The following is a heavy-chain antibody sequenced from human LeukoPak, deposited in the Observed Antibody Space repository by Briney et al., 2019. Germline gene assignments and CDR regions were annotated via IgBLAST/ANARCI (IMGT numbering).Heavy chain of an antibody. J-gene: IGHJ4*02. V-gene: IGHV1-2*02. CDR1: GYTFSDYY. CDR3: ARDLSTSSNWELDY. Sequence: ASVKVSCKASGYTFSDYYTHWVRQAPGQGLEWMGWINPNSGGTRYAQQFQGRVTMTRDTSIGTVYMELSTLRSDDTAVYYCARDLSTSSNWELDYWGQGTLVTVS. D-gene: IGHD1-1*01. CDR2: INPNSGGT.